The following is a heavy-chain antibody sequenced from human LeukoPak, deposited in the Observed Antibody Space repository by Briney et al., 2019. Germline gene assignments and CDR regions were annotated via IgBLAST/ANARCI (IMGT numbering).Heavy chain of an antibody. D-gene: IGHD6-19*01. V-gene: IGHV3-33*06. CDR2: IYNDGSKR. J-gene: IGHJ5*02. Sequence: GRSLRLSCAASGFTFSDYGMHWARQAPGKGLEWVAVIYNDGSKRYYADTVKGRFTISRDNSKSTLYLQMDSLRDEDTAVYYCAKDASGPYSSLFDPWGQGTLVIVSS. CDR1: GFTFSDYG. CDR3: AKDASGPYSSLFDP.